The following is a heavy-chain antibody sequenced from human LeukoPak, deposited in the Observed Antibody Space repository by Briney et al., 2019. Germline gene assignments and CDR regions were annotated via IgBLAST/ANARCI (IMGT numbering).Heavy chain of an antibody. CDR3: ARVVATRYYGLDV. CDR2: IYYSGST. Sequence: SETLSLTCTVSGGSISSGDYYWSWIRQPPGKGLEWIGYIYYSGSTYYNPSLKSRVTISIDTSKNQFSLNLGSVTAAETAVYYCARVVATRYYGLDVWGRGTTVTV. V-gene: IGHV4-30-4*01. D-gene: IGHD5-12*01. J-gene: IGHJ6*02. CDR1: GGSISSGDYY.